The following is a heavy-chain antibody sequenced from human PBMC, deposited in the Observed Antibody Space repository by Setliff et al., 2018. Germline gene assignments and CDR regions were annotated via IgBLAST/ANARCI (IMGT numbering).Heavy chain of an antibody. CDR1: GYTFTSYD. V-gene: IGHV1-8*03. D-gene: IGHD4-17*01. CDR2: MNPNSGNT. Sequence: ASVKVSCKASGYTFTSYDINWVRQATGQGLEWMGWMNPNSGNTGYAQKFQGRVTITRNTSISTAYMELSSLRSEDTAVYYCARGHGDAATGRKGVFEYWGQGTAVTVSS. CDR3: ARGHGDAATGRKGVFEY. J-gene: IGHJ4*02.